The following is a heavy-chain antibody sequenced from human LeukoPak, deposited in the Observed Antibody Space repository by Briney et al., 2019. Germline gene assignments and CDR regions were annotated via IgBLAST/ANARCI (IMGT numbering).Heavy chain of an antibody. V-gene: IGHV4-61*01. J-gene: IGHJ4*02. D-gene: IGHD2-2*01. CDR3: AIRRPLGYCSSTSCYAEWGFDY. Sequence: SETLSLTCTVSGDSISSGTYYWSWIRQPPGKGLEWIGYIYYSGSTNYNPSLKSRVTISVDTSKNQFSLKLSSVTAADTAVYYCAIRRPLGYCSSTSCYAEWGFDYWGQGTLVTVSS. CDR2: IYYSGST. CDR1: GDSISSGTYY.